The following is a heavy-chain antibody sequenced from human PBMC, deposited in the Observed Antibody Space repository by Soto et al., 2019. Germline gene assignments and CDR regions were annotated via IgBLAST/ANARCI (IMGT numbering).Heavy chain of an antibody. CDR1: GGSISSNSW. Sequence: QVQLQESGPGLVKPSGTLSLTCAVSGGSISSNSWWAWVRQPLGKGLEWIGEIYQSGSANYNPSLKSRVTISVDKSNNHFSLTLSSVTAADTAVYYCARRPGAFDCWGQGTLVTVSS. J-gene: IGHJ4*02. CDR3: ARRPGAFDC. D-gene: IGHD2-2*01. CDR2: IYQSGSA. V-gene: IGHV4-4*02.